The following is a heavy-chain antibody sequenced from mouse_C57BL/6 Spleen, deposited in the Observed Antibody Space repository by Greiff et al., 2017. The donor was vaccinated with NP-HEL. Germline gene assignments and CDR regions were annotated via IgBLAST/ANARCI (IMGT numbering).Heavy chain of an antibody. Sequence: VQLQQSGPELVKPGASVKISCKASGYTFTDYYMNWVKQSHGKSLEWIGDINPNNGGTSYNQKFKGKATLTVDKSSSTAYMELRSLTSEDSAVYYCARKGPYYYGSSDFDYWGQGTTLTVSS. J-gene: IGHJ2*01. V-gene: IGHV1-26*01. D-gene: IGHD1-1*01. CDR3: ARKGPYYYGSSDFDY. CDR1: GYTFTDYY. CDR2: INPNNGGT.